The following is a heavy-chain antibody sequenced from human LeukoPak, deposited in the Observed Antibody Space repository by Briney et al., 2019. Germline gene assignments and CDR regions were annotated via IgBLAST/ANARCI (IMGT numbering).Heavy chain of an antibody. D-gene: IGHD3-10*01. CDR1: GGSFSGYY. Sequence: SETLSLTCAVYGGSFSGYYWSWIRQPPGKGLEWIGEIKHSGSTNYNPSLKSRVTISVDTSKNQFSLKLSSVTAADTAVYYCARGLRYYYGSGSYYFFDYWGQGTLVTVSS. CDR2: IKHSGST. CDR3: ARGLRYYYGSGSYYFFDY. J-gene: IGHJ4*02. V-gene: IGHV4-34*01.